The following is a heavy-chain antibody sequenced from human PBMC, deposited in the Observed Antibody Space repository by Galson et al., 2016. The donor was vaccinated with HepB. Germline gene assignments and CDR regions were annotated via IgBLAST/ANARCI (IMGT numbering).Heavy chain of an antibody. Sequence: SLRLPCAGTGFSFNNAWMSWVRQAPGKGLEWLGRIKSTAHGGTTEYAAPVEGRLTISRDDSENTVSLQMNSLNTDDAAVYYCTTAFPVWTSDSFDYWGQGTLVTVSS. D-gene: IGHD1-1*01. V-gene: IGHV3-15*01. CDR1: GFSFNNAW. CDR3: TTAFPVWTSDSFDY. J-gene: IGHJ4*02. CDR2: IKSTAHGGTT.